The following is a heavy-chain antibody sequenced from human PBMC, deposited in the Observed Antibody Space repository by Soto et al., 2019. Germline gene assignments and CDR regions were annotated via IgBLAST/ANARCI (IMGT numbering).Heavy chain of an antibody. Sequence: QVQVVQSGAEVKKPGASVKVSCKASGYTFNDYYIHWVRQAPGQGLEWMGWINPNSGGTKYAQNFEGWVTMTRDTSISTASIDLTRLRPNDTAVYYCAIDSVPVLQFLDWPYRQYSFYYWCQGTQVTGSS. J-gene: IGHJ4*02. CDR1: GYTFNDYY. V-gene: IGHV1-2*04. D-gene: IGHD3-3*01. CDR3: AIDSVPVLQFLDWPYRQYSFYY. CDR2: INPNSGGT.